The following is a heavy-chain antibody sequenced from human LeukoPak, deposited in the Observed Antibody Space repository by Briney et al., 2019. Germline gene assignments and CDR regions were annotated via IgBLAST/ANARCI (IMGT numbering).Heavy chain of an antibody. V-gene: IGHV3-21*01. D-gene: IGHD1-26*01. CDR2: ISSSSNYI. J-gene: IGHJ4*02. CDR1: GFTFNDYT. Sequence: PGGSLRLSCAASGFTFNDYTMNWVRQAPGKGLEWVSSISSSSNYIYYADSVKGRFTISRDNAKNSLYLQMNSLRAEDTAVYYCARERSIGSLDYWGQGTLVTVSS. CDR3: ARERSIGSLDY.